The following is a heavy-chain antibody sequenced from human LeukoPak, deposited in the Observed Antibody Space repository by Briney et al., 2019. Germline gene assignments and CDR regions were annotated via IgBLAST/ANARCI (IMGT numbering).Heavy chain of an antibody. CDR3: AKDRSCTNDICHGDFDY. Sequence: PGGSLRLSCAASGFTVRRYAVRGGRQARGKGGERVSSISGSGSLTYIAHSVKARFTTSTDNSTNTLYLQMNSLRADDPALYYCAKDRSCTNDICHGDFDYWGHGTLVTVSS. CDR1: GFTVRRYA. CDR2: ISGSGSLT. J-gene: IGHJ4*01. V-gene: IGHV3-23*01. D-gene: IGHD2-8*01.